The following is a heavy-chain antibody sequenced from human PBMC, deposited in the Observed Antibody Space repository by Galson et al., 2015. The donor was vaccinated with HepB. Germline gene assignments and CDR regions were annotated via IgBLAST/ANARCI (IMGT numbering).Heavy chain of an antibody. CDR2: IKQDGSEK. V-gene: IGHV3-7*01. Sequence: SLRLSCAVSGFTFNNYWMTWARQAPGKGLEWVASIKQDGSEKYYVDSVKGRFTISRDNSKNTLYLQMNSLRAEDTAVYYCAKGRISSWYRDAFDYWGQGTLVTVSS. CDR1: GFTFNNYW. D-gene: IGHD6-13*01. J-gene: IGHJ4*02. CDR3: AKGRISSWYRDAFDY.